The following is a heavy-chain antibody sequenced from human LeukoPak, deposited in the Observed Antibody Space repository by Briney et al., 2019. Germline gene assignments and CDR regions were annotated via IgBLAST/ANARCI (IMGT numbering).Heavy chain of an antibody. J-gene: IGHJ4*02. D-gene: IGHD5/OR15-5a*01. Sequence: ASVRLSCTASGFTFTNYGISWVRQAPGQGLEWMGWISGYNANTNYAQQLQDGVTMTTDISTSTGYMERRGLKSDDRAVYYWARSGASGSTSSGDCWGQGTLVTVSS. CDR1: GFTFTNYG. V-gene: IGHV1-18*01. CDR3: ARSGASGSTSSGDC. CDR2: ISGYNANT.